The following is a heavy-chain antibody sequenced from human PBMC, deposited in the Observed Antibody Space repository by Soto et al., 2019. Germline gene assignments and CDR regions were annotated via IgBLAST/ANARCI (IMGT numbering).Heavy chain of an antibody. CDR1: GFTFSSYA. V-gene: IGHV3-30-3*01. CDR2: ISYDGSNK. J-gene: IGHJ4*02. Sequence: QVQLVESGGGVVQPGRSLRLSCPASGFTFSSYAMHWVRQAPGKGLEWLAVISYDGSNKYYADSVKGRFTISRDNSKNTLYLQMNSLRAEDTAVYYCARDRLTMVRGVGGEVDYWGQGTLVTVSS. D-gene: IGHD3-10*01. CDR3: ARDRLTMVRGVGGEVDY.